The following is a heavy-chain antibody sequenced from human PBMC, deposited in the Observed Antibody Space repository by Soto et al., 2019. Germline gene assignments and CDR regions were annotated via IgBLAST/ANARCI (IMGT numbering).Heavy chain of an antibody. J-gene: IGHJ6*02. CDR1: GFSFSEYG. CDR3: ARDQEGGRMPTQSYYGMDV. D-gene: IGHD2-2*01. V-gene: IGHV3-23*01. Sequence: GGSLRLSCVASGFSFSEYGMSWVRQTPQKTLEWVASISGNKMTTFYPDSVKGRFTISRDNSKNTLYLQMNSLRAEDTAVYYCARDQEGGRMPTQSYYGMDVWGQGTTVTVSS. CDR2: ISGNKMTT.